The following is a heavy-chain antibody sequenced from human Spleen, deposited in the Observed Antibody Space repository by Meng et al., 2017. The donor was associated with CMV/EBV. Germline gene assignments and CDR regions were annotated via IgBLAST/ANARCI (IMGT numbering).Heavy chain of an antibody. Sequence: GESLKISCAASGFTFSNYEMNWVRQAPGKGLEWVSYISGSGSTIYYADSVKGRFTISRDNAKNSLFLQMNSLRAEDTAFYYCAREARYCSGGRCYTASGHFDYWGQGTLVTVSS. V-gene: IGHV3-48*03. D-gene: IGHD2-15*01. CDR1: GFTFSNYE. CDR2: ISGSGSTI. J-gene: IGHJ4*02. CDR3: AREARYCSGGRCYTASGHFDY.